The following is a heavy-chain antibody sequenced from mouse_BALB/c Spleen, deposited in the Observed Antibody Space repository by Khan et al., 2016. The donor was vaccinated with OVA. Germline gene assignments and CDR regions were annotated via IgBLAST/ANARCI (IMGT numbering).Heavy chain of an antibody. D-gene: IGHD2-4*01. Sequence: EVELVESGGGLVQPGGSRKLSCAASGSTFSHFGMHWIRQAPEKGLEWVAYISSGSATIYYADTMKGRFTISRDNPKNTLFLHMTSLRSEDTAVYYCARSKITAWYFDVWGAGTTVTVSS. CDR1: GSTFSHFG. CDR3: ARSKITAWYFDV. CDR2: ISSGSATI. V-gene: IGHV5-17*02. J-gene: IGHJ1*01.